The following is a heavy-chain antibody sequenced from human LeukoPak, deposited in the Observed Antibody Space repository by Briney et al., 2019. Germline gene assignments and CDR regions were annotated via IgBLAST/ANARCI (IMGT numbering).Heavy chain of an antibody. CDR3: ARGNLNYGGNSNY. D-gene: IGHD4-23*01. CDR1: GFTFSSYE. Sequence: GGPLRLSCAASGFTFSSYEMNWVRQAPGKGPEWVSYISSSGSTIYYADSVKGRFTISRDNAKNSLYLQMNSLRAEDTAVYYCARGNLNYGGNSNYWGQGTLVTVSS. CDR2: ISSSGSTI. V-gene: IGHV3-48*03. J-gene: IGHJ4*02.